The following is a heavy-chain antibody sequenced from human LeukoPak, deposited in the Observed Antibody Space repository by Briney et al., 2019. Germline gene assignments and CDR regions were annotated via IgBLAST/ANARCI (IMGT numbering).Heavy chain of an antibody. Sequence: PSETLSLTCTVSGGSIRGYYWRWLRHPPGKGLKWIGYVYYTGTTNYNPPLNRRVTLSVATSKQQFSLKLSSVTAADTAVYYCARPSSGYFHEWGQGTLVTVSS. V-gene: IGHV4-59*13. CDR2: VYYTGTT. J-gene: IGHJ4*02. D-gene: IGHD3-22*01. CDR1: GGSIRGYY. CDR3: ARPSSGYFHE.